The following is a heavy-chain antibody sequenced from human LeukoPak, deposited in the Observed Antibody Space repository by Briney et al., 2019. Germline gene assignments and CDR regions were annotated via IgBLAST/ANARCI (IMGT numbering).Heavy chain of an antibody. CDR2: INHSGST. J-gene: IGHJ6*03. Sequence: PSETLSLTCAVYGESFSGYYWSWIRQPPGKGLEWIGEINHSGSTNYNPSLKSRVTISVDTSKNQFSLKLSSVTAADTAVYYCARRGRGLLRYYYYYYMDVWGKGTTVTISS. D-gene: IGHD2-15*01. CDR1: GESFSGYY. V-gene: IGHV4-34*01. CDR3: ARRGRGLLRYYYYYYMDV.